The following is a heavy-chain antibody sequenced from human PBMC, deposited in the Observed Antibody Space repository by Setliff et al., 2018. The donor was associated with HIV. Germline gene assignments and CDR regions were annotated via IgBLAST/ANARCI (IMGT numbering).Heavy chain of an antibody. CDR3: MSEYKSGC. J-gene: IGHJ4*02. V-gene: IGHV3-48*04. Sequence: GGSLRLSCAASGFTFSSYSMNWVRQAPGKGLEWVSYISSSSSTIYYADSVKGRFTISRDNAENSLSLQMNSLRAEDTALYYCMSEYKSGCWGQGTLVTVSS. D-gene: IGHD6-19*01. CDR2: ISSSSSTI. CDR1: GFTFSSYS.